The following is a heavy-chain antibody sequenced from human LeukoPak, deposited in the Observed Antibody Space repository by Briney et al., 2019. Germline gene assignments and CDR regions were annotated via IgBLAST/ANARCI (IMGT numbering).Heavy chain of an antibody. V-gene: IGHV4-38-2*02. J-gene: IGHJ6*04. D-gene: IGHD2-2*01. CDR1: GYSISSGYY. CDR2: IYHSGST. Sequence: SETLSLTCAVSGYSISSGYYWGWIRQPPGKGLEWIGSIYHSGSTYYNPSLKSRVTISVDTSKNQFSLKLSSVTAADTAVYYCARDGEYQLLPSYYYYGMDVWGKGTTVTVSS. CDR3: ARDGEYQLLPSYYYYGMDV.